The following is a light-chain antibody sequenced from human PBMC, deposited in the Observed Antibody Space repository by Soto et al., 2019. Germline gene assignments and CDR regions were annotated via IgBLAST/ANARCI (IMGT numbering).Light chain of an antibody. CDR3: VTWDISLTNTVL. Sequence: QSVLTQPPSVSAAPGQKVIISCSGSSSNIGNNFVSWYQQLPGTAPKLLIFDNNKRPSGIPDRFSGSKSGTSATLGITGLQTGDEADYYCVTWDISLTNTVLFRGGTKVTVL. V-gene: IGLV1-51*01. CDR2: DNN. CDR1: SSNIGNNF. J-gene: IGLJ2*01.